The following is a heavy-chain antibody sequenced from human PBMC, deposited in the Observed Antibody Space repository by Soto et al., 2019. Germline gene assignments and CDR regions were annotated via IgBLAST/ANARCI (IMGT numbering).Heavy chain of an antibody. Sequence: QVQLVQSGAEVKKPGSSVKVSCKASGGTFSSYAISWVRQAPGQGLEWMGGIIPIVGTANYAQKFQGRVTITADKSTSTADMELSSLRSEDTAVYYCARAVVVTAITYWYFDLWGRGTLGTVSS. V-gene: IGHV1-69*06. CDR1: GGTFSSYA. CDR3: ARAVVVTAITYWYFDL. J-gene: IGHJ2*01. CDR2: IIPIVGTA. D-gene: IGHD2-21*02.